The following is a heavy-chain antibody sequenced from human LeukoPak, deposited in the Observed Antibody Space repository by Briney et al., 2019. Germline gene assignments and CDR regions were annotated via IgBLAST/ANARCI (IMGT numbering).Heavy chain of an antibody. Sequence: GGSLRLSCAASGFTFNIYAMSWVRHAPGKGLEWVSALSANGVNTCYRGSVKGRFTISRDNSKNTLYLQMSSLRAEDTAVYYCAKDKSYAFDYWGQGTLVTVSS. CDR3: AKDKSYAFDY. D-gene: IGHD2-2*01. CDR1: GFTFNIYA. V-gene: IGHV3-23*01. CDR2: LSANGVNT. J-gene: IGHJ4*02.